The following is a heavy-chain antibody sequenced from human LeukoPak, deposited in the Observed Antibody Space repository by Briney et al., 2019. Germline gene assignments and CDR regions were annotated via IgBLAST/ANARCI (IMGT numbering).Heavy chain of an antibody. CDR1: GFTFSTYT. D-gene: IGHD6-13*01. Sequence: GGSLRLSCAASGFTFSTYTMNWVRQAPGKGLEWVSYIGTSRSTIYYADSVKGRFTISRDNSKNTLYLQMNSLRAEDTAVYYCARDKIAAACLKPPDYWGQGTLGTVPS. V-gene: IGHV3-48*01. CDR3: ARDKIAAACLKPPDY. CDR2: IGTSRSTI. J-gene: IGHJ4*02.